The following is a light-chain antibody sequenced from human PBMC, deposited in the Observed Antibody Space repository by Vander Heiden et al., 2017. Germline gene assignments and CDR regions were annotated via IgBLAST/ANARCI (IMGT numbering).Light chain of an antibody. CDR3: QQYGSTPKT. CDR1: QGVSSSY. CDR2: DAS. V-gene: IGKV3-20*01. J-gene: IGKJ1*01. Sequence: PGERATLSCRASQGVSSSYLAWYQQKPGQAPRLLIYDASSRATGIPDRFSGSGSGTDFTLTITRLEPEDFAVYYCQQYGSTPKTFGQGTKVEIK.